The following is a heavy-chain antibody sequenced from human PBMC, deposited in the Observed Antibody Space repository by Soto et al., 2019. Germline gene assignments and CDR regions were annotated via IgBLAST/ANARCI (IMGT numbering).Heavy chain of an antibody. J-gene: IGHJ6*02. D-gene: IGHD5-18*01. CDR3: ARTVDTAMENGMDV. Sequence: GESLKLSCKGSGYNFANYWIGWVRQMPGKGLEWMGIIYPGDSDTRYSPSFQGQVTISADKSISTAYLQWSSLKASDTAMYYCARTVDTAMENGMDVWGQGTTVTVSS. CDR1: GYNFANYW. V-gene: IGHV5-51*01. CDR2: IYPGDSDT.